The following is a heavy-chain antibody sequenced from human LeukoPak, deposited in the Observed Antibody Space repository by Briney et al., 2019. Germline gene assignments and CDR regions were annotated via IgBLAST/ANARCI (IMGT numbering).Heavy chain of an antibody. CDR3: ATAKNCSSTSCYRRLPFDI. CDR2: VDPEDGET. J-gene: IGHJ3*02. V-gene: IGHV1-69-2*01. D-gene: IGHD2-2*01. Sequence: ASVKVSCKASGYTFTDYYMHWVQQAPGKGLEWMGRVDPEDGETIYAEKFQGRVTITADTSTDTAYMELSSLRSEDTAVYYCATAKNCSSTSCYRRLPFDIWGQGTMVTVSS. CDR1: GYTFTDYY.